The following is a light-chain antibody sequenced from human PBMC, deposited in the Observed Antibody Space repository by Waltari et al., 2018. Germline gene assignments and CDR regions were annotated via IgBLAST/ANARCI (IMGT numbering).Light chain of an antibody. V-gene: IGKV1-39*01. J-gene: IGKJ3*01. CDR1: QSISSY. CDR2: AAS. Sequence: DIQMTQSPSSLSASVGDRVTITCRASQSISSYLNWYQQKQGKAHKLLIYAASSLQSGVPSRFSGSGSGTDFTLTISSLQPEDFATYYCQQSYSTLLFTFGPGTKVDIK. CDR3: QQSYSTLLFT.